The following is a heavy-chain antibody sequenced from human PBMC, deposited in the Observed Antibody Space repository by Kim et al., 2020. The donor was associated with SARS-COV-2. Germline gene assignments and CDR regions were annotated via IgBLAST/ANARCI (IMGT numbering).Heavy chain of an antibody. V-gene: IGHV3-30-3*01. CDR3: ARAGYGNYYYGMDV. CDR2: ISYDGSNK. J-gene: IGHJ6*02. Sequence: GGSLRLSCAASGFTFSTYAMHWVRQAPDKGLEWVAIISYDGSNKYYADSVKGRFTISRDNSKNTLYLQMNSLRAEDTAVYYCARAGYGNYYYGMDVWGQGTTVTVSS. D-gene: IGHD5-18*01. CDR1: GFTFSTYA.